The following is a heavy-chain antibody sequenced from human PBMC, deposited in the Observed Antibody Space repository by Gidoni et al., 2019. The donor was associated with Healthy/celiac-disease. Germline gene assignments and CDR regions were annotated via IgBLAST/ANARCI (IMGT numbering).Heavy chain of an antibody. Sequence: QLQLQESVPGLVKPSETLSLTCTVPGGSISSSSYSWGWICPPPGKGLEWIGSIYYSGSTYYNPSLKSRVTISVDTSKNQFSLKLSSVTAADTAVYYCARPTVLYSSSYPGDYYGMDVWGQGTTVTVSS. CDR3: ARPTVLYSSSYPGDYYGMDV. CDR2: IYYSGST. J-gene: IGHJ6*02. CDR1: GGSISSSSYS. V-gene: IGHV4-39*01. D-gene: IGHD6-13*01.